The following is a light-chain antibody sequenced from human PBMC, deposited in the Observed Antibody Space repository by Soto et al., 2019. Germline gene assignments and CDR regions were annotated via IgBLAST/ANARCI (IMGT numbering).Light chain of an antibody. CDR2: AAS. Sequence: IQLTKSPSSLSASVGDRATVTCRASQGISSYLAWYQPKQGKAPKLLIYAASSLQSGVKSRLSGSGSGTDCTLNISSLQPEDLATYYCQQNYSNPINVGQVTRLALK. J-gene: IGKJ5*01. CDR1: QGISSY. CDR3: QQNYSNPIN. V-gene: IGKV1-39*01.